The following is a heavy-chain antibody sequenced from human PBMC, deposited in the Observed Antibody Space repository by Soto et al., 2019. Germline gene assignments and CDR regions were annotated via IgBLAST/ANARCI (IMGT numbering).Heavy chain of an antibody. J-gene: IGHJ5*02. D-gene: IGHD2-2*01. CDR2: ISSSSSYI. CDR1: GFSFSNYG. Sequence: EVQLVESGGGLVKPGGSLRLSCAASGFSFSNYGMNWVRQAPGKGLEWVSSISSSSSYISYADSVKGRFTISRDNAKNSVYLQMNILRAEDTAVYYCARSDCTSTSCYVVWFDPWGQGTLVTVSS. V-gene: IGHV3-21*01. CDR3: ARSDCTSTSCYVVWFDP.